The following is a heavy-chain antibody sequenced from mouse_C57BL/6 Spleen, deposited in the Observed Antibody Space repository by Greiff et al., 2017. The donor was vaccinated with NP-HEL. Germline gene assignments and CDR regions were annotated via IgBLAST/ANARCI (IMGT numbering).Heavy chain of an antibody. CDR1: GYTFTSYT. Sequence: QVQLQQSGAELARPGASVKMSCKASGYTFTSYTMHWVKQRPGQGLEWIGYINPSSGYTKYNQKFKDKATLTADKSSSTAYMQLSSLTSEDSAVYYCARGDGTTVVEIYWAQGTTLTVSS. CDR3: ARGDGTTVVEIY. J-gene: IGHJ2*01. CDR2: INPSSGYT. V-gene: IGHV1-4*01. D-gene: IGHD1-1*01.